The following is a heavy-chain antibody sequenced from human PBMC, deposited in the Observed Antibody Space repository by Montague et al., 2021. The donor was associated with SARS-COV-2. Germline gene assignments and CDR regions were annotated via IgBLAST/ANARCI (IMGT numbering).Heavy chain of an antibody. Sequence: PALVKPTQTLTLTCAFSGFSLSSTGVGVGWLRQPPGKSLEWLTLIYWDDGKRYNPSLSSRLAITKDTSKNQAVLTLTNLNAADTATYYCAHTNATGAWPIDHWGQGTLVTVSS. V-gene: IGHV2-5*02. CDR2: IYWDDGK. CDR1: GFSLSSTGVG. D-gene: IGHD1-14*01. CDR3: AHTNATGAWPIDH. J-gene: IGHJ4*02.